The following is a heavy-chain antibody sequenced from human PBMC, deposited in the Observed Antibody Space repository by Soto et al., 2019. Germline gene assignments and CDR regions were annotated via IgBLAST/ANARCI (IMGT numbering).Heavy chain of an antibody. D-gene: IGHD6-19*01. V-gene: IGHV3-30-3*01. CDR1: GFTFSSYA. CDR3: ARVEAVAVNHDAFDI. Sequence: QVQLVESGGGVVQPGRSLRLSCAASGFTFSSYAMHWVRQAPGKGLEWVAVISYDGSNKYYADSVKGRFTISRDNSKNTLYLQMNSLRAEDTAVYYCARVEAVAVNHDAFDIWGQGTMVTVSS. J-gene: IGHJ3*02. CDR2: ISYDGSNK.